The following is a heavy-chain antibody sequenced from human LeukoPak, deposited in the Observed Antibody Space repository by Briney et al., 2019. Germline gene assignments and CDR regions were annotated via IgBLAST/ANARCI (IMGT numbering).Heavy chain of an antibody. CDR1: GFTFSSYA. Sequence: GGSLRLSCAASGFTFSSYAMSWVRQAPGKGLEWVSAISGSGGSTYYADSVKGRFTISRDNSKNTLYLQMNSLRAEDTAVYYCARDYPLVDTAMVTNWFDPWGQGTLVTVSS. V-gene: IGHV3-23*01. J-gene: IGHJ5*02. CDR3: ARDYPLVDTAMVTNWFDP. CDR2: ISGSGGST. D-gene: IGHD5-18*01.